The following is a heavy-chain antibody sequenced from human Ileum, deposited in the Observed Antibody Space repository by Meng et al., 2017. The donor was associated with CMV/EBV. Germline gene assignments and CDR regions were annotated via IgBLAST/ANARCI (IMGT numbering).Heavy chain of an antibody. CDR3: ARGKGIAARPADY. D-gene: IGHD6-6*01. Sequence: VSGGSISSSNWWSWVRQPPGKGLEWIGEIYHSGSTNYNPSLKSRVTISVDKSKNQFPLKLSSVTAADTAVYYCARGKGIAARPADYWGQGTLVTVSS. CDR1: GGSISSSNW. CDR2: IYHSGST. J-gene: IGHJ4*02. V-gene: IGHV4-4*02.